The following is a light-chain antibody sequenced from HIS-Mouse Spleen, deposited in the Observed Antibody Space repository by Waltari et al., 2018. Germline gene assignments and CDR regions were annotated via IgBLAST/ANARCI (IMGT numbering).Light chain of an antibody. J-gene: IGLJ3*02. Sequence: QSVLTQPPSVSGAPGQRVTISCTGSSSNIGAGYDVHWYQQLPGTAPKLRTYGNSNRPSGVPDRSSGSKSGTSASLAITGLQAEDEADYYCQSYDSSLSGWVFGGGTKLTVL. CDR3: QSYDSSLSGWV. V-gene: IGLV1-40*01. CDR2: GNS. CDR1: SSNIGAGYD.